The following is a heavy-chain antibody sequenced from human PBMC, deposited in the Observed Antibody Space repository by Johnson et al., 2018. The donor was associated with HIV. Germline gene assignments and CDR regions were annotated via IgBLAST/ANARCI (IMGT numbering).Heavy chain of an antibody. V-gene: IGHV3-20*04. CDR3: ARGVSSGYYSNAFDV. D-gene: IGHD3-22*01. J-gene: IGHJ3*01. CDR2: IKWSGGST. Sequence: VQLVESGGGVVRPGGSLRLSCAASGFTFDDYGMSWVRQGPGKRLEWVSGIKWSGGSTGYADSVKARFMISRDNAKNSLYLQMNSLRVEDTALYYCARGVSSGYYSNAFDVWGQGTMATVSS. CDR1: GFTFDDYG.